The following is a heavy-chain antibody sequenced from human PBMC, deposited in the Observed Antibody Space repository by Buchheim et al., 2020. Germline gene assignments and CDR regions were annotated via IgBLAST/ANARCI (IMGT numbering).Heavy chain of an antibody. V-gene: IGHV4-30-2*01. CDR3: ARVVDDYVWGSGGQGWFDP. CDR1: GGSISSGGYS. D-gene: IGHD3-16*01. J-gene: IGHJ5*02. CDR2: IYHSGST. Sequence: QLQLQESGSGLVKPSQTLSLTCAVSGGSISSGGYSWSWIRQPPGKGLEWIGYIYHSGSTYYNPSLKSRVTISVDRSKNQFSLKLSSVTAADTAVYYCARVVDDYVWGSGGQGWFDPWGQGTL.